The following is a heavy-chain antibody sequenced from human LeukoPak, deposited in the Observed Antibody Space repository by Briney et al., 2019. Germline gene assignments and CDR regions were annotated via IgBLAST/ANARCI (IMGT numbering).Heavy chain of an antibody. Sequence: SETLSLTCTVSGGSISIISSSTYYWGWIRQAPGKGLEWIGSLYYGENSHYNPSLKSRATLSVDTSNNQFSLKLTSVTAADAAVYFCASQLPTAAADTRGYFDYWGQGTVVTVSS. D-gene: IGHD6-25*01. CDR3: ASQLPTAAADTRGYFDY. V-gene: IGHV4-39*01. CDR2: LYYGENS. J-gene: IGHJ4*02. CDR1: GGSISIISSSTYY.